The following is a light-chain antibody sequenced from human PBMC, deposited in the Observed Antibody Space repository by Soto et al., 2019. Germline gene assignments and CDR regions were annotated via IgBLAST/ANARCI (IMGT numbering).Light chain of an antibody. J-gene: IGKJ1*01. CDR3: QLYDKCWT. CDR1: QTVSSN. CDR2: GAS. Sequence: EIVMTQSPATLSVSPGERATLSCRASQTVSSNLAWYQQRPGQAPRLLIYGASTRSSGIAVRFSGIGSGKEFTLTISSLQSEDFARYYCQLYDKCWTFGQGTKVEIK. V-gene: IGKV3-15*01.